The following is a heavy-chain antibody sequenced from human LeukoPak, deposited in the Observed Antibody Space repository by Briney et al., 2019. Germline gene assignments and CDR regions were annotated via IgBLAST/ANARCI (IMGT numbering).Heavy chain of an antibody. J-gene: IGHJ4*02. CDR1: GFTFSDYS. V-gene: IGHV3-48*01. Sequence: GSLRLSCAASGFTFSDYSMNWVRQAPGKGLEWVSYITSSNTVYYADSEKGRFTISRDNAKNSLYLQMNSLRAEDTAVYYCARDDGRGYSSSYYWGQGTLVTVSS. CDR2: ITSSNTV. D-gene: IGHD6-13*01. CDR3: ARDDGRGYSSSYY.